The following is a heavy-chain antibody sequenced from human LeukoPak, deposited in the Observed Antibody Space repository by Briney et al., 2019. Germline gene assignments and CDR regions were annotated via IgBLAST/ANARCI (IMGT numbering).Heavy chain of an antibody. D-gene: IGHD2-21*02. J-gene: IGHJ4*02. CDR1: GYTLTELS. Sequence: ASVKVSCKVSGYTLTELSMHWVRQAPGKGLEWMGGFDPEDGETIYAQKFQGRVTMTEDTSTDTAYMELSSLRSEDTAVYYCATGEYCGGDCYFSFDYWGQGTLVTVSS. V-gene: IGHV1-24*01. CDR3: ATGEYCGGDCYFSFDY. CDR2: FDPEDGET.